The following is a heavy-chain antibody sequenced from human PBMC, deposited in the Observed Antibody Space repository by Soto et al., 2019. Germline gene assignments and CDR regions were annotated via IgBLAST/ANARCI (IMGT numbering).Heavy chain of an antibody. J-gene: IGHJ4*02. Sequence: PSETLSLTCAVYGGSFSGYYWSWIRQPPGKGLEWIGEINHSGSTNYNPSLKSRVTISVDTSKNQFSLKLSSVTAADTAVYYCARVGGLVATFLDYWGQGTLVTVSS. D-gene: IGHD5-12*01. V-gene: IGHV4-34*01. CDR2: INHSGST. CDR3: ARVGGLVATFLDY. CDR1: GGSFSGYY.